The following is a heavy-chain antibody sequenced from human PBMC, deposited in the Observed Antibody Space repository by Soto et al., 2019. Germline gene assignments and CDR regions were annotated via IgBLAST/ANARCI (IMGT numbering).Heavy chain of an antibody. CDR1: GYTFTSYG. V-gene: IGHV1-18*01. J-gene: IGHJ5*02. CDR3: GRSLVARLFVWFDP. CDR2: ISAYNGNT. Sequence: ASVKVSCKASGYTFTSYGISWVRQAPGQGLEWMGWISAYNGNTNYAQKLQGRVTMTTDTSTSTAYMELRSLRSDDTAVYYCGRSLVARLFVWFDPWGQGTLVTVSS. D-gene: IGHD6-6*01.